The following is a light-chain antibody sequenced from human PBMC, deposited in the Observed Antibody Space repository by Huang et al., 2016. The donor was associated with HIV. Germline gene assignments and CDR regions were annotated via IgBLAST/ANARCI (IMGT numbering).Light chain of an antibody. J-gene: IGKJ1*01. CDR2: CAS. CDR1: QSVLKTSNNKNC. V-gene: IGKV4-1*01. CDR3: HQYYDTPQT. Sequence: DIVVTQSSDSLALSLGGRAAINCTASQSVLKTSNNKNCLSWYQLKPGQPPKLLIYCASTRESGVPDRFSGSGSGTHFTLTIASLQAEDVAVYYCHQYYDTPQTFGQGTKVEVK.